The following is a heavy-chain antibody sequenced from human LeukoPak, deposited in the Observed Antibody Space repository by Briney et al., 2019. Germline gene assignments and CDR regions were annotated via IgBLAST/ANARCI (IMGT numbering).Heavy chain of an antibody. CDR3: ARTPRPGRDLTRGYYFDY. V-gene: IGHV4-59*01. J-gene: IGHJ4*03. D-gene: IGHD5-24*01. Sequence: SETLSLTCTVSGGSISSYYWSWIRQPPGKGLEWIGYIYYSGSTNYNPSLKSRVTISVDTSKNQFSLKLSSVTAADTAVYYCARTPRPGRDLTRGYYFDYWGKGTTVTVSS. CDR2: IYYSGST. CDR1: GGSISSYY.